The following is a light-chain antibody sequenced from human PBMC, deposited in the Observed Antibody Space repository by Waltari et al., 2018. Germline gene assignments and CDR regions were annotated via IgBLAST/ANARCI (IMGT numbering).Light chain of an antibody. V-gene: IGKV3-11*01. J-gene: IGKJ3*01. CDR2: DAS. CDR1: QSVNSF. Sequence: EIVLTQSPATLSLSPGERATISCRASQSVNSFVAWYQQKPGQSPRPVIYDASSRASGIPARFSASGYGTEFTLTISSLEPEDFAVYYCQQRSNWPWTFGPGTKVDIK. CDR3: QQRSNWPWT.